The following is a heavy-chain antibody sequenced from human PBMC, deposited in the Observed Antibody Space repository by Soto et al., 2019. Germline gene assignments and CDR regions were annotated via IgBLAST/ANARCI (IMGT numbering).Heavy chain of an antibody. CDR2: IIPIFGTA. Sequence: QVQLVQSGAEVKKPGSSVKVSCKASGGTFSSYAISWVRQAPGQGLEWMGGIIPIFGTANYAQKFQGRVTITADESTSTAYMELSSLRSEDTAVYYCATDGDCTNGVCPAYYLDYWGQGTLVTVSS. CDR3: ATDGDCTNGVCPAYYLDY. D-gene: IGHD2-8*01. V-gene: IGHV1-69*12. CDR1: GGTFSSYA. J-gene: IGHJ4*02.